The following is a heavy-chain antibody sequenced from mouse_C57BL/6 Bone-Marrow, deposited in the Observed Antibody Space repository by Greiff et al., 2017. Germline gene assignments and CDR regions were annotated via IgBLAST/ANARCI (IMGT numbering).Heavy chain of an antibody. V-gene: IGHV6-6*01. CDR2: IRHKANHHET. CDR3: SRKDGLDD. CDR1: GFTFSDAW. D-gene: IGHD2-3*01. Sequence: EVKLMESGGGLVQPGGSMKLSCAASGFTFSDAWMDWVRQSPEKGLEWVAEIRHKANHHETYYAESVKGRFTISRDDSKSSVYLQMNSLRAEDTGIYYCSRKDGLDDWGQGTTLTVSS. J-gene: IGHJ2*01.